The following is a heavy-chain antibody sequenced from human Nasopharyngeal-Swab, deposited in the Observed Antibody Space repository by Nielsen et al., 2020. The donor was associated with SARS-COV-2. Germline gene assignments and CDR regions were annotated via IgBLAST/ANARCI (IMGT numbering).Heavy chain of an antibody. D-gene: IGHD3-10*01. CDR3: VKGSSSGSYPNWFDP. Sequence: SVKISCAASGGTFDEYAMNWVSQAPGKGLEWIAGISWNSGTIAYAGSVRGRFTISRDDAKSSLTLQMDNLRPEDTTFYYCVKGSSSGSYPNWFDPWGQGVLFTVSS. CDR1: GGTFDEYA. V-gene: IGHV3-9*01. CDR2: ISWNSGTI. J-gene: IGHJ5*02.